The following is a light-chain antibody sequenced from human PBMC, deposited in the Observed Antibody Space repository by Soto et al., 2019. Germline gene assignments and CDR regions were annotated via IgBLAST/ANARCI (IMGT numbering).Light chain of an antibody. CDR2: EVS. J-gene: IGLJ1*01. CDR1: SSDVGSYNL. CDR3: CSYAGSTPYL. Sequence: QSVLTQPASVSGSPGQSITISCTGTSSDVGSYNLVSWYQQYPGKAPKLMIYEVSKRPSGVSNRFSGSKSGNTASLTISGLQAEDEADYYCCSYAGSTPYLFGTGTKVTVL. V-gene: IGLV2-23*02.